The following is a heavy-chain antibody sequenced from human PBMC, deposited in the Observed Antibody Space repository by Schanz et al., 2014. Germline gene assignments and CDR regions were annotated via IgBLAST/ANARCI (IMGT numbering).Heavy chain of an antibody. CDR1: GYTFTSYG. CDR3: ARDRRRYCSTASCLHDNWFDP. J-gene: IGHJ5*02. V-gene: IGHV1-18*01. CDR2: ISTFRNEDT. D-gene: IGHD2-2*01. Sequence: QVQLVQSGAEVKKPGASVKVSCKASGYTFTSYGINWVRQAPGQGPEFMGWISTFRNEDTNSAQRFQGRLTMTTDTSTGTAYMELRSLRSDDTAVYYCARDRRRYCSTASCLHDNWFDPWGQGTLVIVSS.